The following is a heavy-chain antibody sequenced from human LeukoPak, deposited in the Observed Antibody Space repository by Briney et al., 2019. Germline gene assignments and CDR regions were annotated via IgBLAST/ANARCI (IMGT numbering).Heavy chain of an antibody. CDR3: ARRKYNWNAIDY. D-gene: IGHD1-20*01. V-gene: IGHV3-11*01. CDR2: ISSSGSTL. CDR1: GFTFSDYY. Sequence: GGSLRLSCAASGFTFSDYYMSWIRQAPGKGLEWVSYISSSGSTLYYADSVKGRITISRDNAKNSLYLQMNSLRAEDTAVYYCARRKYNWNAIDYWGQGTLVTVSS. J-gene: IGHJ4*02.